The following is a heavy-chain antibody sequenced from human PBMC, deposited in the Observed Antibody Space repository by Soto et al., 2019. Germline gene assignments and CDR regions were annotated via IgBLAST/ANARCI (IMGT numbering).Heavy chain of an antibody. Sequence: QVQLVQSGAEVKKPGSSVKVSCKASGGTFSSYTISWVRQAPGQGLEWMGRIIPILGIANYAQKFQGRVTITADKSTSTADMELSSLRSEDTAVYYCARMGGVHCSGGSCYDYWGQGTLVTVSS. D-gene: IGHD2-15*01. CDR1: GGTFSSYT. CDR2: IIPILGIA. J-gene: IGHJ4*02. V-gene: IGHV1-69*02. CDR3: ARMGGVHCSGGSCYDY.